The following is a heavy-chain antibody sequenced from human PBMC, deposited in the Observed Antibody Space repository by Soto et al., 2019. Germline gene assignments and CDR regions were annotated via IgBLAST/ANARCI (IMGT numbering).Heavy chain of an antibody. CDR1: GYTFTSYD. CDR2: INPNSGNT. D-gene: IGHD3-3*01. V-gene: IGHV1-8*01. J-gene: IGHJ5*02. CDR3: ARFITLFGVVNLGGHNCFDP. Sequence: ASVKVSCKASGYTFTSYDINWVRQATGQGLEWMGWINPNSGNTKYAQKFQGRVTMTRDTSMSTAYMELRSLRSDDTAVYYCARFITLFGVVNLGGHNCFDPWGQGTLVPFSS.